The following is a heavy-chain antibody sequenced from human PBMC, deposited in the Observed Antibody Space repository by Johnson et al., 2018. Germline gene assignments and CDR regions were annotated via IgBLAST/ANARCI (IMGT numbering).Heavy chain of an antibody. J-gene: IGHJ6*02. Sequence: EVQLVESGGGLVQPGGSXRLSCAASGFTFSSYWRHWVRQAPGKGLLWVSRINSEWSSPSYADSVTGRFTISSDNAKNTLYLQMNSLRAEDPAVYSCARARLGSTSGMDVWGQGTTVTVSS. D-gene: IGHD5/OR15-5a*01. V-gene: IGHV3-74*01. CDR2: INSEWSSP. CDR1: GFTFSSYW. CDR3: ARARLGSTSGMDV.